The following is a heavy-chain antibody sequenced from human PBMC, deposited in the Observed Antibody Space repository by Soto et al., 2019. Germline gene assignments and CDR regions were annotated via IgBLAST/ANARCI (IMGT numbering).Heavy chain of an antibody. D-gene: IGHD6-13*01. CDR1: GFTVSSNY. CDR3: ARDRGSSWYSYGMDV. J-gene: IGHJ6*02. CDR2: IYSGGST. Sequence: GGSLRLSCAASGFTVSSNYMSWVRQAPGKGLEWVSVIYSGGSTYYADSVKGRFTISRHNSKNTLYLQMNSLRAEDTAVYYCARDRGSSWYSYGMDVWGQGTTLTVSS. V-gene: IGHV3-53*04.